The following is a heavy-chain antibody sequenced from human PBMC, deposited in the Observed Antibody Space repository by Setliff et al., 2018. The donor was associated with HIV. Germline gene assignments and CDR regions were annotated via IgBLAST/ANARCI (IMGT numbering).Heavy chain of an antibody. CDR1: GGSISSYY. J-gene: IGHJ3*02. V-gene: IGHV4-4*09. Sequence: SETLSLTCTVSGGSISSYYWSRIRQPPGKGLEWIGYIYTSGSTNYNPSLKSRVTISVDTSKNQFSLKLSSVTAADTAVYYCARLGPDGYNSRHDAFDIWGQGTMVTVSS. CDR2: IYTSGST. D-gene: IGHD5-12*01. CDR3: ARLGPDGYNSRHDAFDI.